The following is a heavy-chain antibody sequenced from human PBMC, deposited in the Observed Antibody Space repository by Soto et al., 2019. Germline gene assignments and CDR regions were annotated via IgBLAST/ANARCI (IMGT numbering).Heavy chain of an antibody. V-gene: IGHV6-1*01. D-gene: IGHD6-19*01. CDR2: TYYRSKWYN. Sequence: SQTLSLTCAISGDSVSSNSAAWNWIRQSPPRGLEWLGRTYYRSKWYNDYAVSVKSRITINTDTSNNPSSMQLNSVTPEGTAVYYCARENQIAVAGTGFDYWGQGALVTVSS. J-gene: IGHJ4*02. CDR1: GDSVSSNSAA. CDR3: ARENQIAVAGTGFDY.